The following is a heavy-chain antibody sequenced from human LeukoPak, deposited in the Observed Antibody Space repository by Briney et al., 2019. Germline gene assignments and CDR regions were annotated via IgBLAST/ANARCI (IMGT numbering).Heavy chain of an antibody. CDR3: AKDVRNVGTDN. Sequence: GGSLRLSCTASGFTFSNYAMSWVRQAPGKGLEWVSAISGSGGSTYYADSVKGRFTISRDNSKNTLYLQMNSLRAEDTAIYYCAKDVRNVGTDNWGQGALVTVSS. J-gene: IGHJ4*02. V-gene: IGHV3-23*01. D-gene: IGHD1-1*01. CDR1: GFTFSNYA. CDR2: ISGSGGST.